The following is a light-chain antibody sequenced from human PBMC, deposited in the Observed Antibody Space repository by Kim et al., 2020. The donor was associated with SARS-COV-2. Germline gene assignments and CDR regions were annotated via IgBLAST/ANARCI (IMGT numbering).Light chain of an antibody. CDR3: QQYDTYWT. CDR2: QAS. V-gene: IGKV1-5*03. CDR1: QSIGTW. J-gene: IGKJ1*01. Sequence: DIQMTQSPSTLSASVGDRVTITCWASQSIGTWLAWYQQKPGKAPKLLMYQASSLESGVPSRFSGSGSGTEFTLTISSLQPDDFATYYCQQYDTYWTFGQGTKVDIK.